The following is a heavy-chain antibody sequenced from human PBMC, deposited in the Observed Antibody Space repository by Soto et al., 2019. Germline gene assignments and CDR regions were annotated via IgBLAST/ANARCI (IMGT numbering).Heavy chain of an antibody. J-gene: IGHJ6*03. CDR3: AREPAAANSYYYMDV. CDR1: GFTFDDYG. D-gene: IGHD2-2*01. CDR2: INWSGGST. V-gene: IGHV3-20*04. Sequence: GGSLRLSCAASGFTFDDYGMSWVRQAPGKGLEWVSGINWSGGSTSYADSVKGRFTISRDNAKNSLYLQMNSLRAEDTALYFCAREPAAANSYYYMDVWGKGTTVTVSS.